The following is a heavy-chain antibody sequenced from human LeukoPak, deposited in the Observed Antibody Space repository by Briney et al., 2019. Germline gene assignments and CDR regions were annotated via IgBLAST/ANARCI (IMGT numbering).Heavy chain of an antibody. CDR3: ANQEYYYGSGSYYNPLPFDY. CDR2: ISSATTTI. J-gene: IGHJ4*02. CDR1: GFTFSAYS. Sequence: GGSLRLSCAASGFTFSAYSMNWVRQAPGKGLEWISYISSATTTIHYADSVKGRFTISRDNAKNTLYLQMNSLRDEDTAVYYCANQEYYYGSGSYYNPLPFDYWGQGTQVTVSS. V-gene: IGHV3-48*02. D-gene: IGHD3-10*01.